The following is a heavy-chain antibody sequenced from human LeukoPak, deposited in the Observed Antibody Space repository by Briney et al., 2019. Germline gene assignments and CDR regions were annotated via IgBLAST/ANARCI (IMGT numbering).Heavy chain of an antibody. CDR3: ARDGVASIDY. Sequence: GGSLRLSCAASGFTFSNYGMHWFRQAPGKGLEWVAFIRTDGSSQYYADSVKGRFTISRDNSKNTLYLQMDSLRAEGSAVYYCARDGVASIDYWGQGTLVTVSS. J-gene: IGHJ4*02. D-gene: IGHD3-3*01. V-gene: IGHV3-30*02. CDR2: IRTDGSSQ. CDR1: GFTFSNYG.